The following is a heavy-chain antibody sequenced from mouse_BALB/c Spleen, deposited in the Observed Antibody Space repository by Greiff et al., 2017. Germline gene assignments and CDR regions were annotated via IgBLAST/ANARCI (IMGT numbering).Heavy chain of an antibody. CDR3: ARGRGCAY. CDR1: GFTFSSYA. Sequence: EVQGVESGGGLVKPGGSLKLSCAASGFTFSSYAMSWVRQSPEKRLEWVAEISSGGSYTYYPDTGTGRFTISRDNAKNTLYLEMSSLRSEDTAMYYCARGRGCAYWGQGTLVTVSA. CDR2: ISSGGSYT. V-gene: IGHV5-9-4*01. D-gene: IGHD3-3*01. J-gene: IGHJ3*01.